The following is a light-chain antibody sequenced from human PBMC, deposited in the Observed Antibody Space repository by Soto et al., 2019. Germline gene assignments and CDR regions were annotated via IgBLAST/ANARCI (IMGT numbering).Light chain of an antibody. CDR2: KAS. CDR1: QRIDTW. CDR3: KQYNSYRA. Sequence: DIQMTQSPSTLSAFVGDTVTITCRASQRIDTWLAWHQQIPGRAPKLLISKASALESGVPSRFSGCGSGTVFTLTIRDVQPDDFAIYYCKQYNSYRAFGQGTQVEI. V-gene: IGKV1-5*03. J-gene: IGKJ1*01.